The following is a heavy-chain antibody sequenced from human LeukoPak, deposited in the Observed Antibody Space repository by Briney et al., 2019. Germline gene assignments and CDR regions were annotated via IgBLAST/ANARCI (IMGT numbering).Heavy chain of an antibody. Sequence: GGTLSLTCAASGFTFNNYDRNWVRQPTGKGLEWVGDIGSGGDTYYPASVKGRFTISRETARNSLFLQLGSVRAGDSAVYYCARSFHCSGGRCYLDFLLWGQGTLVTVSS. J-gene: IGHJ1*01. V-gene: IGHV3-13*01. CDR2: IGSGGDT. D-gene: IGHD2-15*01. CDR1: GFTFNNYD. CDR3: ARSFHCSGGRCYLDFLL.